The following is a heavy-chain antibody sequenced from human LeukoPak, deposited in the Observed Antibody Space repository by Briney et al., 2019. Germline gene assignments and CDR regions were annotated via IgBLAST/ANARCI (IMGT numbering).Heavy chain of an antibody. D-gene: IGHD6-19*01. CDR3: ARDGDSSGWYGDGSVDY. Sequence: GASVKVSCKSSGYTFTSYGISWVRQAPGQGLEWMGWISAYNGNTNYAQKLQGRVTMTTDTSTSTAYMELRRLRSDDTAVYYCARDGDSSGWYGDGSVDYWGQGTLVTVSS. J-gene: IGHJ4*02. CDR2: ISAYNGNT. V-gene: IGHV1-18*01. CDR1: GYTFTSYG.